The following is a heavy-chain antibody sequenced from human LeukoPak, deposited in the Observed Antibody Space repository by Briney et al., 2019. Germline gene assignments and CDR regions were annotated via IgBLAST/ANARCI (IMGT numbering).Heavy chain of an antibody. J-gene: IGHJ5*02. CDR3: AKDPNYGDVGNWFDP. CDR1: GFTFSSYA. Sequence: PGGSLRLSCAASGFTFSSYAMHWVRQAPGKGLEWVAVISYDGSNKYYADSVKVRFTISRDNSKNTLYLQMNSLRAEDTAVYYCAKDPNYGDVGNWFDPWGQGTLVTVSS. V-gene: IGHV3-30-3*01. D-gene: IGHD4-17*01. CDR2: ISYDGSNK.